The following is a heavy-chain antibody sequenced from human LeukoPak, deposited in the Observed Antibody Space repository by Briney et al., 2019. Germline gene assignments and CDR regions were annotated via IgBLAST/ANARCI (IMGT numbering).Heavy chain of an antibody. V-gene: IGHV1-69*06. Sequence: SVKVSCKASGGTFSSYAISWVRQAPGQGLEWMGGIIPIFGTANYAQKFQGRVTITADKSTSTAYMELSSRRSEDTAVYYCARGLKVRGVIITQRWGYYYYMDVWGKGTTVTVSS. CDR3: ARGLKVRGVIITQRWGYYYYMDV. J-gene: IGHJ6*03. D-gene: IGHD3-10*01. CDR2: IIPIFGTA. CDR1: GGTFSSYA.